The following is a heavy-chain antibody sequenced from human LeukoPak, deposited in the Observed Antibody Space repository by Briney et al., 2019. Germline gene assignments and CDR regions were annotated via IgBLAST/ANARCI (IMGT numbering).Heavy chain of an antibody. CDR2: INPTGGST. V-gene: IGHV1-46*01. CDR1: GYTFTSYY. D-gene: IGHD1-26*01. J-gene: IGHJ5*02. CDR3: ARDNSVGDNAWWFDP. Sequence: ASVTVSCKASGYTFTSYYMHWVRQAPGQGLEWMGLINPTGGSTGYAQKFQGRATMTRDMSTSTDYMELSSLRSEDTAIYYCARDNSVGDNAWWFDPWGQGTLVTVSS.